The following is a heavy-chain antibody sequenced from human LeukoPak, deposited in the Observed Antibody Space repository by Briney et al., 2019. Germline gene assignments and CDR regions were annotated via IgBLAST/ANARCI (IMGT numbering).Heavy chain of an antibody. D-gene: IGHD1-1*01. J-gene: IGHJ5*02. V-gene: IGHV4-4*02. CDR1: GGSISSTNW. Sequence: SETLSLTCAVSGGSISSTNWWSWVRQPPGKGLEWIGEIYRSGTTNYKPSLKSRVTISLDKSRNHFSLKLTSVTAADSALYFCARDSIRVQTGTTPWGQGTLVTVSS. CDR3: ARDSIRVQTGTTP. CDR2: IYRSGTT.